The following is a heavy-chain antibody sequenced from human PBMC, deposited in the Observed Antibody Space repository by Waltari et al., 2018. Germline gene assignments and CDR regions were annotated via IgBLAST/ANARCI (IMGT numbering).Heavy chain of an antibody. CDR1: GGTFSSYA. D-gene: IGHD6-19*01. J-gene: IGHJ4*02. CDR2: IIPIFGTA. CDR3: ARDSTRWVRVPGSGWNIPYY. Sequence: QVQLVQSGAEVKKPGSSVKVSCKASGGTFSSYATSWVRQAPGQGLGWMGRIIPIFGTANDAQKFQGRVTMTRDTSISTAYMELSRLRSDDTAVYYCARDSTRWVRVPGSGWNIPYYWGQGTLVTVSS. V-gene: IGHV1-69*05.